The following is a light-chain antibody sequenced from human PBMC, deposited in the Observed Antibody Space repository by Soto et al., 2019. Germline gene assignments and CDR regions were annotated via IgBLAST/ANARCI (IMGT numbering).Light chain of an antibody. J-gene: IGKJ1*01. CDR2: GAS. CDR1: QSVSSN. CDR3: QQYNNWRQT. Sequence: EIVMTQSPATLSVSPGERATLSCRASQSVSSNLAWYQQKPGQAPRLLIYGASTRASGIPARFSGSGSGTAFALTISSLQSEDFAVYYCQQYNNWRQTFGQGTKVEIK. V-gene: IGKV3-15*01.